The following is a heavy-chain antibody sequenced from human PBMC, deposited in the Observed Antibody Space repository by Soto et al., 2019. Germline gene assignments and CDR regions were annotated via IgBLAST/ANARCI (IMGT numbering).Heavy chain of an antibody. V-gene: IGHV1-58*01. D-gene: IGHD3-10*01. CDR3: AAGLLWFGELNWSDP. CDR2: IVVGSGNT. CDR1: GFTFTSSA. Sequence: SVKVSCKASGFTFTSSAVQWVRQARGQRLEWIGWIVVGSGNTNYAQKFQERVTITRDMPTSTAYMELSSLRSEDTAVYYCAAGLLWFGELNWSDPWGQGTLVSVSS. J-gene: IGHJ5*02.